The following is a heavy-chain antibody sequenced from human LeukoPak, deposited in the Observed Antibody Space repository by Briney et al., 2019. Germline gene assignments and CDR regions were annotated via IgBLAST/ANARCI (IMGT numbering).Heavy chain of an antibody. D-gene: IGHD3-16*01. CDR3: AMGSDYDSAFDI. Sequence: ASVKVSCKASGYTFTGYDINWVRQATGQGLEWMGWMNPNSGNTGYAQKFQGRVTMTRNTSISTAYMELSSLRSEDTAVYYCAMGSDYDSAFDIWGQGTMVTVSS. CDR2: MNPNSGNT. J-gene: IGHJ3*02. V-gene: IGHV1-8*01. CDR1: GYTFTGYD.